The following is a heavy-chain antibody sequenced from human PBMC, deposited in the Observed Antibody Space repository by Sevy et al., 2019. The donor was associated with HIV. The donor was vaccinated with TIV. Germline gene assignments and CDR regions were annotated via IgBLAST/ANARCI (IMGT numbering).Heavy chain of an antibody. CDR3: SRDKLPPVMVTMVRGALSYYFDY. J-gene: IGHJ4*02. CDR2: IWYDGSNK. CDR1: GFTFSSYG. Sequence: PLRLSCAASGFTFSSYGMHWVRQTPGKGLEWVAVIWYDGSNKYYADSVKGRFTISRDNSKNTLYLQMNSLRAEDTAVYYCSRDKLPPVMVTMVRGALSYYFDYWGQGTLVTVSS. V-gene: IGHV3-33*01. D-gene: IGHD3-10*01.